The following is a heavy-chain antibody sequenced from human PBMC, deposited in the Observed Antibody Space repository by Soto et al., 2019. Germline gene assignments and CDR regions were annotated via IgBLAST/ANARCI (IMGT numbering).Heavy chain of an antibody. CDR3: ARGGLYYYYYGMDV. Sequence: QVQLVESGGGVVQPGRSLRLSCAASGFTFSSYAMHWVRQAPGKGLEWVAVISYDGSNKYYADSVKGRFTISRDNSKNTLYLQMNNLRAEDTAVYYCARGGLYYYYYGMDVWGQGTTVTVSS. J-gene: IGHJ6*02. CDR1: GFTFSSYA. CDR2: ISYDGSNK. V-gene: IGHV3-30-3*01.